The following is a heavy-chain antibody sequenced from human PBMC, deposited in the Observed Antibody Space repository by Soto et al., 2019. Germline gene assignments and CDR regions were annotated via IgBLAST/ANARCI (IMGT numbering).Heavy chain of an antibody. D-gene: IGHD5-12*01. Sequence: QVQLVQSGAEVKKPGSSVTVSCKASGGTFSSYTISWVRQAPGQGLEWMGGIIPIFGTANYAQKFQGRVTITAYETTSTAKMELSSLRPEDTAVYYGARGKHRWLHLGYFDLWGRGTRVTVSS. J-gene: IGHJ2*01. V-gene: IGHV1-69*12. CDR1: GGTFSSYT. CDR3: ARGKHRWLHLGYFDL. CDR2: IIPIFGTA.